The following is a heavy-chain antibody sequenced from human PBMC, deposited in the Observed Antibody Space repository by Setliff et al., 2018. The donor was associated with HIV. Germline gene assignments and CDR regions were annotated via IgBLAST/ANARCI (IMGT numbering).Heavy chain of an antibody. V-gene: IGHV1-69*10. Sequence: SVKVSCKASGGTFGNYGVGWVRQAPGQGLEWVGGIVPILNIANYAQEFQGRATITADKSTSTVYMEVRDLKPDDTAQYYCARGWSEGTHLFQVEYFQHWGQGTLVTVSS. CDR3: ARGWSEGTHLFQVEYFQH. CDR2: IVPILNIA. J-gene: IGHJ1*01. D-gene: IGHD2-8*01. CDR1: GGTFGNYG.